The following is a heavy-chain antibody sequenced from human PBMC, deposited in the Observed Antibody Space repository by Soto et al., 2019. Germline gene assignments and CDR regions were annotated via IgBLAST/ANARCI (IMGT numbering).Heavy chain of an antibody. D-gene: IGHD2-8*02. CDR1: GGSISSGGYS. CDR2: IYHSVST. J-gene: IGHJ4*02. V-gene: IGHV4-30-2*01. Sequence: SETLSLTCAVSGGSISSGGYSWSWIRQPPGKGLEWIGYIYHSVSTYYNPSLKSRVTISVDRSKNQFSLKLSSVTAADTAVYYRDREADGGYFDYWGQXTLVTVS. CDR3: DREADGGYFDY.